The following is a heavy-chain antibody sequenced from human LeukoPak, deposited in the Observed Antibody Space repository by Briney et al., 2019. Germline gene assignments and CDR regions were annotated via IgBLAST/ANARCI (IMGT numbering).Heavy chain of an antibody. D-gene: IGHD3-16*01. CDR2: IGTGGNT. CDR1: GFTFSRYD. CDR3: VRGGEIGFDS. Sequence: GGSLRLSCAASGFTFSRYDMHWVRQATGKGLEWILSIGTGGNTYYIGSVKGRFTISRENAKSSLYLQMNSLRAGDTAVYYCVRGGEIGFDSWGQGTLVTVSS. V-gene: IGHV3-13*04. J-gene: IGHJ5*01.